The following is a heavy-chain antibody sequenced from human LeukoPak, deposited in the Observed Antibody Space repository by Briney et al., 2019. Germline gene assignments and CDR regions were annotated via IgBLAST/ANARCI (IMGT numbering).Heavy chain of an antibody. D-gene: IGHD3-10*01. CDR3: ATEARWNYYGSGSYQNWFDP. CDR1: GYTLTELS. J-gene: IGHJ5*02. Sequence: ASVKVSCKVSGYTLTELSMHWVRQAPGKGREWMGGFDPEDGETIYAQKFQGRVTMTEDTSTDTAYMELSSLRSEDTAVYYCATEARWNYYGSGSYQNWFDPWGQGTLVTVSS. CDR2: FDPEDGET. V-gene: IGHV1-24*01.